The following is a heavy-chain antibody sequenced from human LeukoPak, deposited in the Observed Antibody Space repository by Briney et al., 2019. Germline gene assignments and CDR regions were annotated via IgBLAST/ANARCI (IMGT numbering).Heavy chain of an antibody. Sequence: VASVKVSCKASGGTFSSYAISWVRQAPGQGLEWMGGIIPIFGTANYAQKFQGRVTITTDESTSTAYMELSSLRSEDTAVYYCARGRGPYYYYMDVWGKGTTVTASS. V-gene: IGHV1-69*05. CDR3: ARGRGPYYYYMDV. CDR1: GGTFSSYA. CDR2: IIPIFGTA. J-gene: IGHJ6*03.